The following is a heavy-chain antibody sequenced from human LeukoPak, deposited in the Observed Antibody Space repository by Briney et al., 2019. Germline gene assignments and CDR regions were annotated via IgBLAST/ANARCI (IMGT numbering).Heavy chain of an antibody. V-gene: IGHV3-53*01. CDR2: IYIGGST. J-gene: IGHJ5*02. CDR1: GCTVGSNY. CDR3: ARDLPWFDP. Sequence: GGSLRLSCTASGCTVGSNYMSWVRQAPGKGLEWVSVIYIGGSTYYADSVKGRFTISRDNAKNSLYLEMHSLRAEDTAVYCCARDLPWFDPWGQGTLVTVSS.